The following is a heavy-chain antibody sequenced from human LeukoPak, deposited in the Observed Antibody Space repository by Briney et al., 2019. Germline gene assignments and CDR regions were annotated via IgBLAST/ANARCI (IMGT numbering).Heavy chain of an antibody. J-gene: IGHJ4*02. CDR1: GFTFSSYA. D-gene: IGHD5-18*01. V-gene: IGHV3-23*01. Sequence: PGGSLRLSCAASGFTFSSYAMSWVRQAPGKGLEWVSIINKSGGSTNYADSVKGRFTISRDNSKNTLYLQMNSLRAEDTAVYYCAKRYSYNENWGQGTLVTVSS. CDR3: AKRYSYNEN. CDR2: INKSGGST.